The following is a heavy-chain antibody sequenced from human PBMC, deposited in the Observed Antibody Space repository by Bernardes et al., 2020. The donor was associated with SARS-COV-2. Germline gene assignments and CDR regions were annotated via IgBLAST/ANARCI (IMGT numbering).Heavy chain of an antibody. CDR1: GFTFSSNW. D-gene: IGHD3-10*01. V-gene: IGHV3-74*01. CDR3: AREYSYYGHFKVFDP. Sequence: GGSLRLSCAASGFTFSSNWMHWFRQVPGRGLVWLSSINRFSDNILYADSVKGRFTVSRDNAENTLYLQMNSLLADDTAVYYCAREYSYYGHFKVFDPLGQGTLVTVSS. J-gene: IGHJ5*02. CDR2: INRFSDNI.